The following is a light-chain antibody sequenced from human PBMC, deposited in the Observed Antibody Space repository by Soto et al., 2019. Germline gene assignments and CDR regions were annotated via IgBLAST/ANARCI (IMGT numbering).Light chain of an antibody. CDR3: QQYNDWPPIT. CDR1: DVVGSN. Sequence: EIVMTQSLATLSVSPVERSKIYFMASDVVGSNLAWYQQTPGQAPRLLIYGASTRATGIPGRFSGSGFGTEFTLTIRGLQPEDFAVYYCQQYNDWPPITGGQGKRRAIK. CDR2: GAS. J-gene: IGKJ5*01. V-gene: IGKV3-15*01.